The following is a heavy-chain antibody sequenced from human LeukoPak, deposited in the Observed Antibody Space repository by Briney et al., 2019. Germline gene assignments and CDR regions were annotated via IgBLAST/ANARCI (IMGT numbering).Heavy chain of an antibody. CDR1: GFTFSSYW. V-gene: IGHV3-74*01. CDR3: ARVEESGYGRPADY. J-gene: IGHJ4*02. Sequence: GGSLRLSCAASGFTFSSYWMHWVCQAPGKGLVWVSRINSDGSSTSYADSVKGRFTISRDNAKNTLYLRMNSLRAEDTAVYYCARVEESGYGRPADYWGQGTLVTVSS. D-gene: IGHD5-12*01. CDR2: INSDGSST.